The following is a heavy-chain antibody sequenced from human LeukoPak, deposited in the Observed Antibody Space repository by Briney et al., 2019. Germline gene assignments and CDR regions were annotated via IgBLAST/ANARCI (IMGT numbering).Heavy chain of an antibody. D-gene: IGHD4-17*01. CDR2: LSGSGGDT. J-gene: IGHJ4*02. CDR1: GFTFGHNA. Sequence: PGGSLRLSCVASGFTFGHNAMAWVRQAPGKRLEWVSALSGSGGDTFYADSVKGRFTISRDNSKNTLYLQMNSLRVEDTAVYYCARGLLGDYVFDYFDYWGQGTLVTVSS. CDR3: ARGLLGDYVFDYFDY. V-gene: IGHV3-23*01.